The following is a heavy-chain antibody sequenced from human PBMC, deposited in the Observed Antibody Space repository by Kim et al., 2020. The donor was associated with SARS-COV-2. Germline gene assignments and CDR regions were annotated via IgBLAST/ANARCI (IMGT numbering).Heavy chain of an antibody. CDR3: ARGTYDSSGFHFDY. J-gene: IGHJ4*02. CDR1: GGSISSYY. CDR2: IYYSGST. V-gene: IGHV4-59*08. Sequence: SETLSLTCTVSGGSISSYYWSWIRQPPGKGLEWIGYIYYSGSTNYNPSLKSRVTISVDTSKNQFSLKLSSVTAADTAVYYCARGTYDSSGFHFDYWGQGT. D-gene: IGHD3-22*01.